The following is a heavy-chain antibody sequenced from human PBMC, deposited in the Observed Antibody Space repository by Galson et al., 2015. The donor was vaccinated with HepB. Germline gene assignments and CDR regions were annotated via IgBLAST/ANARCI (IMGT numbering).Heavy chain of an antibody. Sequence: SLRLSCAASGFTVSSTYISWVRQAPGKGLEWLSVIYSGGKANYAESVKGRFTISRDNSNNTLYLQMNSLRAADTAVDYCARGTMAARPVGLHYWGQGTLVTVSS. CDR1: GFTVSSTY. CDR3: ARGTMAARPVGLHY. CDR2: IYSGGKA. D-gene: IGHD6-6*01. J-gene: IGHJ4*02. V-gene: IGHV3-53*01.